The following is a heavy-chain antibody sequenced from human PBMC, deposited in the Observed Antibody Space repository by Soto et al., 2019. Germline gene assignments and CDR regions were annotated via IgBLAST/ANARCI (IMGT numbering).Heavy chain of an antibody. CDR1: GGSITSHY. D-gene: IGHD4-17*01. J-gene: IGHJ4*02. Sequence: PSETLSLTCSVSGGSITSHYCSWFRQPPGKGLEWIGYIHHGGSTSYNPSLKSRVTISVDRSKNQVSLKLSSVTAADTAVYYCARGMTTVTTYDYWGQGTLVTVSS. CDR2: IHHGGST. V-gene: IGHV4-59*11. CDR3: ARGMTTVTTYDY.